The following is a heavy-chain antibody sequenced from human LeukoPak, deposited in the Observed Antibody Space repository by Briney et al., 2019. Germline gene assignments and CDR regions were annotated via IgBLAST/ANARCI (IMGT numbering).Heavy chain of an antibody. CDR2: IYYSGST. D-gene: IGHD3-9*01. Sequence: SETLSLTCTVSGGSISSYYWSWIRQPPGKGLEWIGYIYYSGSTNYNPSLKSRVTISVDTSKNQFSLKLSSVTAADTAVYYCARDYPGGYDILTGYYPPFQHWGQGTLVTVSS. CDR1: GGSISSYY. CDR3: ARDYPGGYDILTGYYPPFQH. J-gene: IGHJ1*01. V-gene: IGHV4-59*01.